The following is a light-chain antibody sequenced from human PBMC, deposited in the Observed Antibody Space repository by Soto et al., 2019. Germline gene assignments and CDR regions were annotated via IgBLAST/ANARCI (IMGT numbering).Light chain of an antibody. CDR3: SSYAGTHIV. V-gene: IGLV2-8*01. CDR1: SSDVGGYNY. CDR2: EIS. Sequence: QSALTQPPSASGPPGQSVAISCTGTSSDVGGYNYVSWYQQHPGKAPKLMIYEISKRPSGVPDRFSGSKSGNTASLTVSGLQAEDEADYYCSSYAGTHIVFGTGTKVTVL. J-gene: IGLJ1*01.